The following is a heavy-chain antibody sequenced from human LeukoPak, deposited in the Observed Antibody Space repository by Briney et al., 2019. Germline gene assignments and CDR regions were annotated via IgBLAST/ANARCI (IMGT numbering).Heavy chain of an antibody. D-gene: IGHD3-10*01. CDR3: ARRYGSGRRDYFDY. J-gene: IGHJ4*02. CDR2: IYYSGST. V-gene: IGHV4-59*01. Sequence: PSETLSLTCTVSGDSISNYYWSWIRQPPGKGLEWIGYIYYSGSTNYSPSLKSRVTISVDTSKNQFSLKLSSVTAADTAVYYCARRYGSGRRDYFDYWGQGTLVTVSS. CDR1: GDSISNYY.